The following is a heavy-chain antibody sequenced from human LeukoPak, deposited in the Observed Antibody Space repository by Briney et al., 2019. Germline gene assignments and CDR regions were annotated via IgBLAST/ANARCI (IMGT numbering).Heavy chain of an antibody. CDR2: IIPIFGTA. V-gene: IGHV1-69*05. CDR3: ARGDYGGNLDY. Sequence: ASVKVSCKASGGTFSDYGIIWVRQAPGQGLEWMGGIIPIFGTANYAQKFQGRVTITTDESTSTAYMELSSLRSEDTAVYYCARGDYGGNLDYWGQGTLVTVSS. CDR1: GGTFSDYG. D-gene: IGHD4-23*01. J-gene: IGHJ4*02.